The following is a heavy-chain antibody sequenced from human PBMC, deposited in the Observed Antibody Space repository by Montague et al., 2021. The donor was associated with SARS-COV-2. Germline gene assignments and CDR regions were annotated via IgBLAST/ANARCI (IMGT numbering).Heavy chain of an antibody. CDR2: TYYRSKWYN. J-gene: IGHJ6*02. D-gene: IGHD1-1*01. CDR1: GDSVSSNSAT. V-gene: IGHV6-1*01. CDR3: TSGREGNYNDMDV. Sequence: CAISGDSVSSNSATWNWVRQSPSRGLEWLGRTYYRSKWYNDYAVSVRGRVTINPDTSKSQFSLQLNSVTPEDTAIYYCTSGREGNYNDMDVWGQGTTVTVSS.